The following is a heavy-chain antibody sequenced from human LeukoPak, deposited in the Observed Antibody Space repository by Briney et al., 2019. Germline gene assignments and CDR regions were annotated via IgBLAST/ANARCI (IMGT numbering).Heavy chain of an antibody. V-gene: IGHV1-2*02. J-gene: IGHJ3*02. Sequence: GASVKVSCKASGYTFTSYDINWVRQAPGQGLEGMGWITPNSGGTTYAQKFHGRVTMTRDTSISTAYMELSRLRSADTAVYYCARDRRFLDVNAFDIWGHGTMVTVSS. CDR2: ITPNSGGT. CDR3: ARDRRFLDVNAFDI. CDR1: GYTFTSYD. D-gene: IGHD3-3*01.